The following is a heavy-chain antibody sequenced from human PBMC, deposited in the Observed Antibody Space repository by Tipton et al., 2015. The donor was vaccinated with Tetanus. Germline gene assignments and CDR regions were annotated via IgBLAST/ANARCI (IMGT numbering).Heavy chain of an antibody. J-gene: IGHJ2*01. CDR2: FYPGDSDT. CDR1: GYTFISYW. CDR3: ARRRGAILSGSYHWYYDI. Sequence: VQLVQSGAEVKKAGESLKISCKGFGYTFISYWIGWVRQTPGKGLEWMGIFYPGDSDTRYSPAFQGHVTISVDKSMKTAYLQWNSLQTSDTAMYFCARRRGAILSGSYHWYYDIWGRGTLVTVSS. D-gene: IGHD3-9*01. V-gene: IGHV5-51*01.